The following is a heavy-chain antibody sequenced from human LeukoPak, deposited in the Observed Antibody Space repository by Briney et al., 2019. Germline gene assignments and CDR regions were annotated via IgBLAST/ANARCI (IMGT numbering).Heavy chain of an antibody. D-gene: IGHD6-13*01. Sequence: PGGSLRLPCAASGFTFGNSAMSWVRHAPGKGLEWVSAISGSGGRTYYADSVKGRFTISRDESKNTLYLQMNSLRAEDTAVYYRAKGGWDYYSSSWYVLDYWGQGTLVTVSS. CDR3: AKGGWDYYSSSWYVLDY. CDR2: ISGSGGRT. V-gene: IGHV3-23*01. CDR1: GFTFGNSA. J-gene: IGHJ4*02.